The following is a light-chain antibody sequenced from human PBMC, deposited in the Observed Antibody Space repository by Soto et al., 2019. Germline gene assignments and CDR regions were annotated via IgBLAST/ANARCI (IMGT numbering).Light chain of an antibody. J-gene: IGKJ3*01. V-gene: IGKV3-11*01. CDR2: DAS. CDR3: QQRSIWPPL. CDR1: QSVSNY. Sequence: EIVLTQSPATLSLSPGGKVNLSCRASQSVSNYLAWYQQKPGQAPRLLIYDASNREPGIPARFSGSGSGTDFTLTITSLEPDDFAVYYCQQRSIWPPLFGPGTKVDIK.